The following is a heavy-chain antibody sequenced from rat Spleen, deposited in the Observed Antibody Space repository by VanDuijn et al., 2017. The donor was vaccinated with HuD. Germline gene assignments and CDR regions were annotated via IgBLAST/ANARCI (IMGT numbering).Heavy chain of an antibody. Sequence: EVQLVESGGGLVQPGRSLKLSCAASGFTFSDYYMAWVRQAPKKGLEWVASISSGGGNTFYRDSVKGRFTISRDNAKATLYLQMNSLRSEDTATYYCAVAGYGYWGQGVMVTVSS. V-gene: IGHV5-25*01. CDR2: ISSGGGNT. CDR1: GFTFSDYY. D-gene: IGHD4-3*01. J-gene: IGHJ2*01. CDR3: AVAGYGY.